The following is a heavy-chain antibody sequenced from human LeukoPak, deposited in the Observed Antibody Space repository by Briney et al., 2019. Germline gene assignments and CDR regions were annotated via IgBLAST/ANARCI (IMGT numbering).Heavy chain of an antibody. CDR2: ISGDGTST. D-gene: IGHD2-21*01. V-gene: IGHV3-23*01. CDR3: ARERHTGSDY. CDR1: GFTFGSYG. J-gene: IGHJ4*02. Sequence: GGSLRLSCAASGFTFGSYGMAWVRQAPGKVLEWVSTISGDGTSTYYADSVQGRLTISRENSKNTVYLRMNSLRVEDTAVYYCARERHTGSDYWGQGTLVTVSS.